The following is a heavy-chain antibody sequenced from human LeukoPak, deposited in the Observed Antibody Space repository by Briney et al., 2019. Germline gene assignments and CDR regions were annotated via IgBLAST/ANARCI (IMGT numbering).Heavy chain of an antibody. CDR1: GFTFSSYE. J-gene: IGHJ6*02. Sequence: GGSLRLSCAASGFTFSSYEMNWVRQAPGKGLEWVSYISSSGSTIYYADSVKGRFTISRDNAKNSLYLQMNSLRAEDTAVYYCASLYSPRRSGSRSGYYYGMDVWGQGTTVTVSS. D-gene: IGHD3-3*01. CDR2: ISSSGSTI. CDR3: ASLYSPRRSGSRSGYYYGMDV. V-gene: IGHV3-48*03.